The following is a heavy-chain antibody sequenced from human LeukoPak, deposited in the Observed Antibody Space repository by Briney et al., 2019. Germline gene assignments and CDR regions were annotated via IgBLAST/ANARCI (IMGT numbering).Heavy chain of an antibody. V-gene: IGHV3-23*01. J-gene: IGHJ6*02. Sequence: GGSLRLSCAASGFTFSSYAMSWVRQAPGKGLEWVSAISGSGGSTYYADSVKGRFTISRDNSKNTLYLQMNSLRAEDTAVYYCAKDLTPYYYYGMDVWGQGTTVTVFS. CDR1: GFTFSSYA. CDR2: ISGSGGST. CDR3: AKDLTPYYYYGMDV.